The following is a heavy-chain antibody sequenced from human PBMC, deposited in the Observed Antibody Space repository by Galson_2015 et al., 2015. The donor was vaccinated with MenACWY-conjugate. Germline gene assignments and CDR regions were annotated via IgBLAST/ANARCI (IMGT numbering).Heavy chain of an antibody. CDR2: IIPIFGTA. Sequence: SVKVSCKASGGTFSSYAISWVRQAPGQGLEWMGGIIPIFGTANYAQKFQGRATITADESTSTAYMELSSLRSEDTAVYYCARASVQYSSSPREESLYNWFDPWGQGTLVTVSS. CDR1: GGTFSSYA. J-gene: IGHJ5*02. D-gene: IGHD6-6*01. V-gene: IGHV1-69*13. CDR3: ARASVQYSSSPREESLYNWFDP.